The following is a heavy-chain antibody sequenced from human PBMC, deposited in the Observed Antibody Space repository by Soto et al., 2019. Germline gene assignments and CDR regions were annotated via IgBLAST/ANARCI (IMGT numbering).Heavy chain of an antibody. CDR3: ARFNGDHYYYGMDV. Sequence: SETLSLTCTVSGGSVSSGSYYWSWIRQPPGKGLEWIGYIYYSGSTNYNPSLKSRVTISVDTSKNQFSLKLSSVTAADTAVYYCARFNGDHYYYGMDVWGQGTTVT. J-gene: IGHJ6*02. V-gene: IGHV4-61*01. D-gene: IGHD4-17*01. CDR2: IYYSGST. CDR1: GGSVSSGSYY.